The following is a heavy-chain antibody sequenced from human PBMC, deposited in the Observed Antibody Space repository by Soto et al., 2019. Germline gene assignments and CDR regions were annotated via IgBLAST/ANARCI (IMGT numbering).Heavy chain of an antibody. J-gene: IGHJ5*02. CDR2: ISAYNGNT. CDR3: ARGRADGDFGNWIDP. V-gene: IGHV1-18*01. D-gene: IGHD4-17*01. Sequence: GASVKVSCKASGYTFTSYGISWVRQAPGQGLEWMGWISAYNGNTNYAQKLQGRVTMTTDTSTSTAYMELSSLRFDDTAVYYCARGRADGDFGNWIDPWGQGTLVTVSS. CDR1: GYTFTSYG.